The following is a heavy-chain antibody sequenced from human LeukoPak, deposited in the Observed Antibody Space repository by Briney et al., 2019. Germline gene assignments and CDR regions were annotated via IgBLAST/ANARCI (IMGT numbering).Heavy chain of an antibody. V-gene: IGHV3-53*01. D-gene: IGHD4/OR15-4a*01. CDR3: ARRAGAYSHPCDY. CDR2: IYSDNT. J-gene: IGHJ4*02. Sequence: QAGGSLRLSCTVSGFTLSSNSMSWVRQAPGKGLEWVSFIYSDNTHNSNSAKGRFTIFRDNSKNKLYLQMNSLRAAATPVYYCARRAGAYSHPCDYWGQGTLVTVSS. CDR1: GFTLSSNS.